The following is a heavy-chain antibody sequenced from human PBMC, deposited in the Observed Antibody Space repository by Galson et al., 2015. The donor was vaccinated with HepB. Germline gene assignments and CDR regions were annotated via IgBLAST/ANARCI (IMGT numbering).Heavy chain of an antibody. V-gene: IGHV3-23*01. CDR1: GFTFSSYA. Sequence: SLRLSCAASGFTFSSYAMSWVRQAPGKGLEWVSAISGSGGSTYYADSVKGRFTISRDNSKNTLYLQMNSLRAEDTAVYYCAKDRGSSGYYHIDVAFDIWGQGTMVTVSS. CDR3: AKDRGSSGYYHIDVAFDI. CDR2: ISGSGGST. J-gene: IGHJ3*02. D-gene: IGHD3-22*01.